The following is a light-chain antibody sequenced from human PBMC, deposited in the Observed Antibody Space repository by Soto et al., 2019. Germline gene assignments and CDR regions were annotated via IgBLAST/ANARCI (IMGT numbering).Light chain of an antibody. V-gene: IGKV3-20*01. CDR2: VAS. CDR3: QQYGSSPYT. CDR1: QSVSSSY. Sequence: ESVLTQSPGTLSLSPGERATLSCRASQSVSSSYLAWYQQKPGQAPRLLIYVASSRATGIPDRFSGSGSGTDFTLTISRLEPEDFAVYYCQQYGSSPYTFGQGTKLEIK. J-gene: IGKJ2*01.